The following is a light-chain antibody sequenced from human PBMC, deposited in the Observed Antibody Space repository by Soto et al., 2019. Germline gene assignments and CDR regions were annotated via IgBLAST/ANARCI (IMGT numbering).Light chain of an antibody. J-gene: IGKJ1*01. CDR3: QQYNNWPQRT. CDR1: QSVSSN. Sequence: EIVMTQSPATLSVSPGERATLSCRASQSVSSNLAWYQQKPGQAPRLLMYGASTRATSIPARFSGSGSGTDFSPTISRLQSEDFAVYSCQQYNNWPQRTFGPGTKVDIK. CDR2: GAS. V-gene: IGKV3-15*01.